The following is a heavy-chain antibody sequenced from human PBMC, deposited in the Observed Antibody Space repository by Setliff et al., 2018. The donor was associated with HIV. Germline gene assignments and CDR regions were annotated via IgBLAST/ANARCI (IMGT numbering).Heavy chain of an antibody. CDR3: ARPRGEYRSYDAFDI. V-gene: IGHV4-39*01. D-gene: IGHD5-18*01. J-gene: IGHJ3*02. CDR1: GGSISSYY. CDR2: IFYTGST. Sequence: ETLSLTCTVSGGSISSYYWGWIRQPPGKGLEWIGSIFYTGSTYYSPSLKSRVTVSVDTSKNQFSLKLSSVTAADTAIYYCARPRGEYRSYDAFDIWGQGTVVTVSS.